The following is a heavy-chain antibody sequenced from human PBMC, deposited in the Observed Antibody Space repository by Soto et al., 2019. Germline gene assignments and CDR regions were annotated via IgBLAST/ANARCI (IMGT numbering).Heavy chain of an antibody. CDR3: ARDTNGLHY. J-gene: IGHJ4*02. CDR1: GFTFGDYT. Sequence: GGSLRLSCTASGFTFGDYTMHWVRQAPGKGLVWVSRITTDGSITDYADSVKGRFTVSRDNAKNTMYLQMNSLTVDDTAVYFCARDTNGLHYWGQGTLVTVSS. V-gene: IGHV3-74*01. D-gene: IGHD2-2*01. CDR2: ITTDGSIT.